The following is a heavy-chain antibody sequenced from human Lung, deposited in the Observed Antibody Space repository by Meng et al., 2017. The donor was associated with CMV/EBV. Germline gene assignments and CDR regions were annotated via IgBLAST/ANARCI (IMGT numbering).Heavy chain of an antibody. Sequence: GGSXRLXCAASGFTVSSNYMSWVRQAPGKGLEWVSVIYSGGSTYYADSVKGRFTISRDNSKNTLYLQMNSLRAEDTAVYYCARHNTYYYDAFLGTFDIWGQGTXVTVSS. D-gene: IGHD3-22*01. V-gene: IGHV3-53*01. J-gene: IGHJ3*02. CDR2: IYSGGST. CDR1: GFTVSSNY. CDR3: ARHNTYYYDAFLGTFDI.